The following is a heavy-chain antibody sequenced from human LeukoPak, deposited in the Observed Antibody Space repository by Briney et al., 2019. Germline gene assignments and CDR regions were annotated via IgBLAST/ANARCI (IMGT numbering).Heavy chain of an antibody. CDR1: GFTFSTYA. D-gene: IGHD3-3*01. Sequence: GGSLRLSCAASGFTFSTYAMSWVRQAPGQGLEWVSAISDSVSSTYYADSVKGRFTISRDDSNNALYLQMHSLRAEDTALYYCASGPPFLKYFEYWGQGTLVTVSS. CDR2: ISDSVSST. CDR3: ASGPPFLKYFEY. J-gene: IGHJ4*02. V-gene: IGHV3-23*01.